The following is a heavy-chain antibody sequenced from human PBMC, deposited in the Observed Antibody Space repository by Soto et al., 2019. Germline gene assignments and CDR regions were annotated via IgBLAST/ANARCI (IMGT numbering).Heavy chain of an antibody. Sequence: QVRLYQWGVGLLKPSETLSLTCTLSGGSLSGFYWSWIRQPPGKGLEWSGGIKDGGNAKYNPTLKSRVTISMDTSKNQFYLNLHSVTAADTAVYFGSSGRNWGQGTLVTVSS. CDR1: GGSLSGFY. CDR2: IKDGGNA. J-gene: IGHJ4*02. CDR3: SSGRN. V-gene: IGHV4-34*01.